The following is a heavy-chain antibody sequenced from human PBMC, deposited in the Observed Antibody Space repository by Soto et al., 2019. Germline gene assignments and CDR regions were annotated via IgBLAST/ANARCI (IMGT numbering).Heavy chain of an antibody. CDR3: ARGATAMGRGPLDY. J-gene: IGHJ4*02. CDR1: GGSVSSGSYY. V-gene: IGHV4-61*01. D-gene: IGHD5-18*01. Sequence: PSETLSLTCTVSGGSVSSGSYYWSWIRQPPGKGLEWIGYIYYSGSTNYNPSLKSRVTISVDTSKNQFSLKLSSVTAADTAVYYCARGATAMGRGPLDYWGQGTLVTVSS. CDR2: IYYSGST.